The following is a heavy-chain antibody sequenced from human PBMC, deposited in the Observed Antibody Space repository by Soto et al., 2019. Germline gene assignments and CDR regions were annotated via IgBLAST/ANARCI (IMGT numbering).Heavy chain of an antibody. CDR2: INAGNGNT. Sequence: QVQLVQSGAEVKKPGASVKVSCKASGYTFTSYAMHWVRQAPGQRLEWMGCINAGNGNTKYSQKFQGRITITRDKSASSAYMELSSLRAEDTAVYYCARDVGATGDWGQGTLVTVSS. CDR3: ARDVGATGD. V-gene: IGHV1-3*01. D-gene: IGHD1-26*01. CDR1: GYTFTSYA. J-gene: IGHJ4*02.